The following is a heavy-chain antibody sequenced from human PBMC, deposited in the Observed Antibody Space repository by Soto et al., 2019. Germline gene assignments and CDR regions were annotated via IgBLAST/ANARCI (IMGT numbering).Heavy chain of an antibody. CDR2: ISYDGSNK. CDR3: ARGSGYYYWDDY. V-gene: IGHV3-30-3*01. CDR1: GFTFSSCA. D-gene: IGHD3-22*01. J-gene: IGHJ4*02. Sequence: PGGSLILSCAASGFTFSSCAMHWVRQAPGKGLEWVALISYDGSNKYYADSVKGRFTISRDNSKSTLYLQMNSLRAEDTAVYYCARGSGYYYWDDYWGQGTLVTVSS.